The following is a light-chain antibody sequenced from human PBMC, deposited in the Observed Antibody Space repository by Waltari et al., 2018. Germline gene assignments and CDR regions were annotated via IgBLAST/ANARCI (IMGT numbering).Light chain of an antibody. CDR2: DDS. CDR3: QVWDRSSDHVV. V-gene: IGLV3-21*02. CDR1: NIGSKS. J-gene: IGLJ2*01. Sequence: SYVLTQPSSVSMAPGQTARITCGGNNIGSKSVHWYQQKPGQAPELVVYDDSDRPSGSPERCSGSNAGTTATLTTSRVEAVDEADYYCQVWDRSSDHVVFGGGTKLTVL.